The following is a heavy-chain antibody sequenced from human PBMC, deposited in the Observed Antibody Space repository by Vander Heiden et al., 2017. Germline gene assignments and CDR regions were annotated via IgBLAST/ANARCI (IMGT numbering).Heavy chain of an antibody. CDR3: ATYSSLIPDY. CDR1: GYTSNNYG. D-gene: IGHD6-13*01. Sequence: QVQLVQSGAEVKKPGDSVKISCQASGYTSNNYGFTWVRQAPGQGLACMGWINTYNGITHYAQNVQGRVTMTADTSTTTAYMELRSLRSDDTAVYYCATYSSLIPDYWGQGTLVTVSA. CDR2: INTYNGIT. V-gene: IGHV1-18*01. J-gene: IGHJ4*02.